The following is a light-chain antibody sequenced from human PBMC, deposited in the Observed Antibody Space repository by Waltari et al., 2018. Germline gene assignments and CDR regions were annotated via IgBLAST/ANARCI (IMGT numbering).Light chain of an antibody. J-gene: IGLJ3*02. CDR2: DVS. V-gene: IGLV2-14*01. CDR3: NSYAGSSSWV. Sequence: QSALTQPASVSGSPGQSITISCTGTSSDVGFYNYVSWYQQHPGKAPKLMIYDVSERSSGVSNRFSGAKSGNTASRPISGLQAEDEADYYCNSYAGSSSWVFGGGTKLTVL. CDR1: SSDVGFYNY.